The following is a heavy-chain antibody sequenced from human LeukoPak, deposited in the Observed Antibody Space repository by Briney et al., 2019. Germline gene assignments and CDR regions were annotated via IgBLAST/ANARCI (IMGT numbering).Heavy chain of an antibody. CDR1: GDSISSSSYY. Sequence: PSETLSLTCTVSGDSISSSSYYWGWIRQPPGKGLEWIGSIYYSGSTYYNPSLKSRVTISVDTSKNQFSLKLSSVTAADTAVYYCASSGWYQYYFDYWGQGALVTVSS. CDR3: ASSGWYQYYFDY. J-gene: IGHJ4*02. D-gene: IGHD6-19*01. CDR2: IYYSGST. V-gene: IGHV4-39*07.